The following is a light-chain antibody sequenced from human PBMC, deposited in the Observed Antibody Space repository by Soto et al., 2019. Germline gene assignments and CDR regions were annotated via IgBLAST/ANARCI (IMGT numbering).Light chain of an antibody. CDR2: RAS. CDR3: QQSYSTPFP. J-gene: IGKJ3*01. Sequence: DIQMTQSPSSLSASVGDRVTITCRASQSISTYFNWYQQKPGKAPKLLIYRASSLQSGVPSRFGGSGSGTDFTLTVNSLQPEDFGSYYCQQSYSTPFPFGPGTKVDIK. V-gene: IGKV1-39*01. CDR1: QSISTY.